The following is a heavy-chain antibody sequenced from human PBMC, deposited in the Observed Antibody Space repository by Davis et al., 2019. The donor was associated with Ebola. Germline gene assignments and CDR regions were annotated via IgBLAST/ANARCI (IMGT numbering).Heavy chain of an antibody. V-gene: IGHV3-11*01. CDR1: GFIFRDYD. CDR3: ARDSSRWDFDY. J-gene: IGHJ4*02. Sequence: PGGSLRLSCAASGFIFRDYDMSWIRQAPGKGLEWVSYISSSGSTIYYADSVKGRFTISRDNAKNSLYLQMNSLRAEDTAVYYCARDSSRWDFDYWGQGTLVTVSS. CDR2: ISSSGSTI. D-gene: IGHD6-13*01.